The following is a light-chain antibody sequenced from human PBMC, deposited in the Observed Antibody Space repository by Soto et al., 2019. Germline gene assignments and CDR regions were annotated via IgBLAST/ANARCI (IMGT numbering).Light chain of an antibody. CDR2: GAS. CDR1: QSVSSN. Sequence: EIVMTQSPATLSVSPGERATLSCRASQSVSSNLAWYQQNPGQAPRLLISGASTRATGIPARFSGSGSGTEFTLTISSLQSEDFAVYYCQQYNNWPPIPFGQGTRLEIK. V-gene: IGKV3-15*01. J-gene: IGKJ5*01. CDR3: QQYNNWPPIP.